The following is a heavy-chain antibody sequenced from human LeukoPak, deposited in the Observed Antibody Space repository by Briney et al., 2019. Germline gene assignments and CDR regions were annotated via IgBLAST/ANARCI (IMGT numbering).Heavy chain of an antibody. J-gene: IGHJ5*02. V-gene: IGHV3-30*18. D-gene: IGHD2-8*02. CDR1: GFTFSNYG. Sequence: GGSLRLSCAASGFTFSNYGMPWVRQAPGKGLEWVAVISYDGSNKYYADSVKGRFTISRDNSKNTLYLQMNSLGAEDTAVYYCAKETESTGANWFDPWGQGTLVTVSS. CDR2: ISYDGSNK. CDR3: AKETESTGANWFDP.